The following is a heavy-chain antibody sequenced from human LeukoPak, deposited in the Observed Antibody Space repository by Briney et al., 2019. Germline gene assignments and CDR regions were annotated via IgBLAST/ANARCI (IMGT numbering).Heavy chain of an antibody. J-gene: IGHJ4*02. V-gene: IGHV3-30*02. D-gene: IGHD3-9*01. Sequence: PGGSLRLSCAASGFTFSSYGMHWVRQAPGKGLEWVAFIRYDGSNKYYADSVKGRFTISRDNSKNTLYLQMNSLRAEDTAVYYCAKDLRNYDILTGTLDYWGQGTLVTVSS. CDR3: AKDLRNYDILTGTLDY. CDR2: IRYDGSNK. CDR1: GFTFSSYG.